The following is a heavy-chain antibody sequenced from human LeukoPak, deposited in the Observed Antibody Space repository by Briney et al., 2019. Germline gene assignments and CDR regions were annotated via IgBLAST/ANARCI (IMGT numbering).Heavy chain of an antibody. D-gene: IGHD5-18*01. Sequence: SETLSLTCTVSGDFISSYYWSWIRQPPGKGLECIGYIYYSGSTNYNPSLKSRVTISVDTSKNQFSLKLSSVTAADTAVYYCARLYNYGPLDYWGQGTLVTVSS. V-gene: IGHV4-59*01. CDR3: ARLYNYGPLDY. CDR1: GDFISSYY. CDR2: IYYSGST. J-gene: IGHJ4*02.